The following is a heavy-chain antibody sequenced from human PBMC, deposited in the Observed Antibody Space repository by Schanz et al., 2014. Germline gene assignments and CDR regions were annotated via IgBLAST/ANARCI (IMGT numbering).Heavy chain of an antibody. CDR3: ARYTGAYFDY. CDR2: IYSSGST. CDR1: GGSISGYY. D-gene: IGHD1-26*01. J-gene: IGHJ4*02. Sequence: QVQLQESGPGLEKPSETLSLTCTVSGGSISGYYWTWVRQSPGKGLEWIGYIYSSGSTNYNPSLKSRVTMSEDTPKTQFALRLTSVTAADTAVYYCARYTGAYFDYWGQGTLVTVSS. V-gene: IGHV4-59*12.